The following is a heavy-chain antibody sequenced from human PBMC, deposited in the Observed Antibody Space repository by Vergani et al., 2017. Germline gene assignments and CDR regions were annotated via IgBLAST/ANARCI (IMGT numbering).Heavy chain of an antibody. V-gene: IGHV3-15*01. CDR1: GFTFSNAW. D-gene: IGHD6-13*01. Sequence: EVQLLESGGGLVQPGGSLRLSCAASGFTFSNAWMSWVRQAPGQGLEWVGRIKSQTDGGTTDYAAPVKGRFTISRDDSKNTLYLQMNSLKTEDTAVYYCTTGGSSWYTYYYYYGMDVWGQGTRVTVSS. CDR3: TTGGSSWYTYYYYYGMDV. CDR2: IKSQTDGGTT. J-gene: IGHJ6*02.